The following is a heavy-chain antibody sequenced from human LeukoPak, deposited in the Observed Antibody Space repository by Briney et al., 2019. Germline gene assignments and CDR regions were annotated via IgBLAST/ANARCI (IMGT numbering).Heavy chain of an antibody. J-gene: IGHJ5*02. CDR2: INHSGST. D-gene: IGHD2-15*01. Sequence: PSETLSLTCAVYGGSFSGYYWSWIRQPPGKGLEWIGEINHSGSTNYNPSLKSRVTISVDTSKNQFSLKLSSVTAADTAVYYCASLVVVAATPKNWFDPWGQGTLVTVSS. V-gene: IGHV4-34*01. CDR3: ASLVVVAATPKNWFDP. CDR1: GGSFSGYY.